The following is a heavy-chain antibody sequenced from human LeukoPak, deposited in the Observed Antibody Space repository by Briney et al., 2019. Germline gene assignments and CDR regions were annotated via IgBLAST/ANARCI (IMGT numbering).Heavy chain of an antibody. CDR3: ATYGSGSYYNTSLDY. V-gene: IGHV1-69*01. D-gene: IGHD3-10*01. J-gene: IGHJ4*02. CDR2: IIPIFGTA. CDR1: XGTFSSYA. Sequence: XXASXGTFSSYAISXVRQAPGQGLEWXGGIIPIFGTANYAQKFQGRVTITADESTSTAYMELSSLRSEDTAVYYCATYGSGSYYNTSLDYWGQGTLVTVSS.